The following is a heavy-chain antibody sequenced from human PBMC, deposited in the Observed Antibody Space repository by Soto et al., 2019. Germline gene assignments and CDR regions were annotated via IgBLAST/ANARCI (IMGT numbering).Heavy chain of an antibody. CDR3: ARTQGFYYYYYYMDV. Sequence: EASVKVSCKASGYTFTSYYMHWVRQAPGQGLEWMEIINPSGGSTSYAQKFQGRVTMTRDTSKNQFSLKLSSVTAADTAVYYCARTQGFYYYYYYMDVWGKGTTGTVSS. J-gene: IGHJ6*03. CDR1: GYTFTSYY. V-gene: IGHV1-46*01. CDR2: INPSGGST.